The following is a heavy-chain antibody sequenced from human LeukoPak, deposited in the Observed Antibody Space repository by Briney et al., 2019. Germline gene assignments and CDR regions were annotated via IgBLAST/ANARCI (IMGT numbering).Heavy chain of an antibody. Sequence: SETLSLTCTVSGGSISSYYWSWIRQPPGKGLEWIGYIYYSGSTNYNPSLKSRFTISVDTSKNQFSLKLSSVTAADTAVYYCASSYSSGWYDWFDPWGQGTLVTVSS. CDR3: ASSYSSGWYDWFDP. D-gene: IGHD6-19*01. J-gene: IGHJ5*02. V-gene: IGHV4-59*01. CDR2: IYYSGST. CDR1: GGSISSYY.